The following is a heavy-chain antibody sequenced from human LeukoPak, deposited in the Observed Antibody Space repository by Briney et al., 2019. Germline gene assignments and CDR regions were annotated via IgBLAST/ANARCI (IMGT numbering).Heavy chain of an antibody. CDR3: ARPVPYGGTTIGSDAFDV. CDR2: IFYSGDT. Sequence: SETLSLTCTVSGGSISSNSHYWGWIRQPPGKGLEWIGSIFYSGDTYYNPSLKSRVIISVDTSNNQFSLKVTSVTAADTAVYYCARPVPYGGTTIGSDAFDVRGQGTKVTVSS. V-gene: IGHV4-39*01. CDR1: GGSISSNSHY. D-gene: IGHD4-23*01. J-gene: IGHJ3*01.